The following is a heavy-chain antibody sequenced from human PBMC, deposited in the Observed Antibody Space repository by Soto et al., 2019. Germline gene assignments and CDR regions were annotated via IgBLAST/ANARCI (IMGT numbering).Heavy chain of an antibody. CDR3: ATETDSNYFFY. J-gene: IGHJ1*01. CDR1: GASITSGDYY. CDR2: IYYGGST. Sequence: QVQLHESGPGLVKPSQTLSLTCTVSGASITSGDYYWSWIRQSPGKGLEWIGYIYYGGSTFYNPSLKTRISISIDSSKNQFSLNLHSVTAADTALYYCATETDSNYFFYWGRGTLVTVSS. D-gene: IGHD4-4*01. V-gene: IGHV4-30-4*01.